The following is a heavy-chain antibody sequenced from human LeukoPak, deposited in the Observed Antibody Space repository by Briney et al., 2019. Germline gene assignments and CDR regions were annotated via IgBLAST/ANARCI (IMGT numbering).Heavy chain of an antibody. D-gene: IGHD5-18*01. V-gene: IGHV3-30*18. J-gene: IGHJ4*02. Sequence: GRSLRLSCAASGFTFSSYGMHWVRQAPGKGLEWVAVISYDGSNKYYADSVKGRFTISRDNSKNTLYLQMNSLRAEDTAVYYCAKDRRAMVTPTLDYWGQGTLVTVSS. CDR1: GFTFSSYG. CDR2: ISYDGSNK. CDR3: AKDRRAMVTPTLDY.